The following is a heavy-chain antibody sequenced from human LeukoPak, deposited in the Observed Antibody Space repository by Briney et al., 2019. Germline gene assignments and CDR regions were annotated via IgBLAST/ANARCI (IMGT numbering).Heavy chain of an antibody. CDR1: GGSVSSGSYY. CDR2: IYFTGST. Sequence: SETLSLTCTVSGGSVSSGSYYWSWIRQPPGKGLEWLGYIYFTGSTNYKPSLKSRVTISVDTSKNQFSLKVTSVTAADTAVYYCARVFCGGDCYTNFDSWGQGTLVTVSS. CDR3: ARVFCGGDCYTNFDS. V-gene: IGHV4-61*01. D-gene: IGHD2-21*02. J-gene: IGHJ4*02.